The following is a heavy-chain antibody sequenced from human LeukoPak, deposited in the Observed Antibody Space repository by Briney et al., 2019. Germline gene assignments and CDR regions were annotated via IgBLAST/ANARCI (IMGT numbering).Heavy chain of an antibody. CDR1: GFSFISYA. Sequence: PGGSLRLSCAASGFSFISYAMSWVRQAPGKGLEWVSAITASGDTTYYVDSVRGRFTVTRDNSKNMLYLQMSSLRAEDTAVYFCAEGGPGSDFDFWGQGALVTVSS. J-gene: IGHJ4*02. D-gene: IGHD3-10*01. CDR2: ITASGDTT. V-gene: IGHV3-23*01. CDR3: AEGGPGSDFDF.